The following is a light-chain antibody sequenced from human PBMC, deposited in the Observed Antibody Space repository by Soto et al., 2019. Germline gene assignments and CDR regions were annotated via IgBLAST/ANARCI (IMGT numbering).Light chain of an antibody. V-gene: IGKV3-20*01. CDR3: QQFDSSPRT. J-gene: IGKJ1*01. CDR2: GAS. CDR1: QIFSSTS. Sequence: ILLPQSPATLSFSPGERATLSCRASQIFSSTSLAWYQQKPGQAPRLLIYGASSRATGIPDRFSGSGSGTDFTLTISRLEPEDFAVYYCQQFDSSPRTFGQGTKVDIK.